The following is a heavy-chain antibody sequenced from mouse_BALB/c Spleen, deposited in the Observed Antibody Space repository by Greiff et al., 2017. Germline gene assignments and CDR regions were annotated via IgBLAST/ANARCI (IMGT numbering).Heavy chain of an antibody. D-gene: IGHD1-2*01. CDR3: ARYYYGYERNYAMDY. J-gene: IGHJ4*01. V-gene: IGHV3-8*02. Sequence: EVQLLESGPSLVKPSQTLSLTCSVTGDSITSGYWNWVRKFPGNKLEYMGYISYSGSTYYNPSLKSRISITRDTSKNQYYLQLNSVTTEDTATYYCARYYYGYERNYAMDYWGQGTSVTVSS. CDR2: ISYSGST. CDR1: GDSITSGY.